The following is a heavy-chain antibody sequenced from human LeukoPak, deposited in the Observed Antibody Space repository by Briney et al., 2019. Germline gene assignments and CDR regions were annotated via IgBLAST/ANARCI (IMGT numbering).Heavy chain of an antibody. CDR3: ARERCSSTTCYFDY. J-gene: IGHJ4*02. CDR1: GGSISTYY. D-gene: IGHD2-2*01. CDR2: IYYSGST. V-gene: IGHV4-59*01. Sequence: SETLSLTCTVSGGSISTYYWSWIRQPPGKGLEWIGYIYYSGSTNYNPSLKSRVTISVDTSKNQFSLKLSSVTAADTAVYYCARERCSSTTCYFDYWGQGTLVSVSS.